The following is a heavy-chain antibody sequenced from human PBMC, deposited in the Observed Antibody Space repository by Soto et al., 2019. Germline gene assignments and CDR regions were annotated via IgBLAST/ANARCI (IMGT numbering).Heavy chain of an antibody. CDR1: GYTFTSYY. Sequence: ASVKVSCKASGYTFTSYYMHWVRQAPGQGLEWMGWINPNSGGTNYAQKFQGWVTMTRDTSISTAYMELSRLRSDDTAVYYCARGLYSGYDLYPDYWGQGTLVTVSS. V-gene: IGHV1-2*04. D-gene: IGHD5-12*01. J-gene: IGHJ4*02. CDR3: ARGLYSGYDLYPDY. CDR2: INPNSGGT.